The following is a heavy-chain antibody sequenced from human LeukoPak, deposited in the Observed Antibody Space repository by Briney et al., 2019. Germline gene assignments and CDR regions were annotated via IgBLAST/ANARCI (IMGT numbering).Heavy chain of an antibody. CDR2: INPNSGGT. CDR3: ARAVYDSSGYYFDY. CDR1: GYTFTGYY. J-gene: IGHJ4*02. Sequence: GASVKVSCKASGYTFTGYYMHWVRQAPGQGLEWMGWINPNSGGTNYAQKFQGRVTMTRDTSISTAYMELSRLRSDDTAVYYCARAVYDSSGYYFDYWGQGTLVTVSS. D-gene: IGHD3-22*01. V-gene: IGHV1-2*02.